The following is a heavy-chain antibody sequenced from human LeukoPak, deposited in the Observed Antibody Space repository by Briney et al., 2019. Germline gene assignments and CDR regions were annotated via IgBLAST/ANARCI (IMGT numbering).Heavy chain of an antibody. J-gene: IGHJ4*02. CDR2: IEQDGSEK. CDR3: AREPTRDRPGY. V-gene: IGHV3-7*01. D-gene: IGHD5-12*01. CDR1: GFTFSSYA. Sequence: QPGGSLRLSCAASGFTFSSYAMSWVRQAPGKGLEWVANIEQDGSEKNYVGSVKGRFTISRDDAKNSLYLQMNSLRAEDTAVYYCAREPTRDRPGYWGQGTLVTVSS.